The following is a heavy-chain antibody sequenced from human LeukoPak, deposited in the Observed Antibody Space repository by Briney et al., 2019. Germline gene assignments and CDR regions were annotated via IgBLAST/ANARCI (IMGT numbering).Heavy chain of an antibody. Sequence: ASVKVSCKASGYTFTGYYMYWVRQAPGQGLEWMGWINPNSGGTNYAQKFQGRVTMTRDTSISTAYMELSRLRSDDTAVYYCARDWGVVPAARGSSDDYWGQGTLVTVSS. CDR3: ARDWGVVPAARGSSDDY. D-gene: IGHD2-2*01. CDR2: INPNSGGT. CDR1: GYTFTGYY. V-gene: IGHV1-2*02. J-gene: IGHJ4*02.